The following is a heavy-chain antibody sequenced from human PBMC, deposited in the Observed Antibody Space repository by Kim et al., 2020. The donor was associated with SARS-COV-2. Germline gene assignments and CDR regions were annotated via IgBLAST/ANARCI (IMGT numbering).Heavy chain of an antibody. V-gene: IGHV3-33*01. J-gene: IGHJ6*03. CDR1: GFTFSSYG. Sequence: GGSLRLSCAASGFTFSSYGMHWVRQAPGKGLEWVAVIWYDGSNKYYADSVKGRFTISRDNSKNTLYLQMNSLRAEDTAVYYCARREGSGSYNDHYYYYYMDVWGKGTTVTVSS. CDR3: ARREGSGSYNDHYYYYYMDV. D-gene: IGHD3-10*01. CDR2: IWYDGSNK.